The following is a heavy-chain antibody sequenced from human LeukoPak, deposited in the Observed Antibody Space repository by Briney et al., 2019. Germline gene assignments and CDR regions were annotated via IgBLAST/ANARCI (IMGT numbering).Heavy chain of an antibody. CDR3: ARDGCSGGSCYSFDY. CDR1: GYTLTELS. CDR2: INPNSGGT. D-gene: IGHD2-15*01. J-gene: IGHJ4*02. Sequence: ASVKVSCKVSGYTLTELSMHWVRQAPGQGLEWMGRINPNSGGTNYAQKFQGRVTMTRDTSISTAYMELSRLRSDDTAVYYCARDGCSGGSCYSFDYWGQGTLVTVSS. V-gene: IGHV1-2*06.